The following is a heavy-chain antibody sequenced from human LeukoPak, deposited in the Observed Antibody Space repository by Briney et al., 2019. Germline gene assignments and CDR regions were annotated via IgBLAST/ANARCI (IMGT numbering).Heavy chain of an antibody. J-gene: IGHJ3*02. CDR3: ARGLFYYPYYDFWSSYYDAFDT. CDR1: GFTFSSYN. V-gene: IGHV3-21*01. Sequence: GGPQRLSCTVSGFTFSSYNMNGVRQAPGKGREWVSSISNSRSYIYYADSVKGRFTISRANAKNSLYLQMNSLRAEDTAVYYSARGLFYYPYYDFWSSYYDAFDTWGQGTMVTVSS. D-gene: IGHD3-3*01. CDR2: ISNSRSYI.